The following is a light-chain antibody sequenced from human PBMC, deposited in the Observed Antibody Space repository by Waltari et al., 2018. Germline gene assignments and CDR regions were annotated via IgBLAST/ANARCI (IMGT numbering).Light chain of an antibody. CDR1: RTNIGINY. V-gene: IGLV1-47*01. CDR2: RNN. Sequence: QSVLTQPPSASETPGQRVTISCSGSRTNIGINYVYWYQHLPGTTPKLLIYRNNQRPSGVPDRFSGSKSGTSASLAISGLRSEDEADYYCAAWDDTLSAVLFGGGTNLTVL. CDR3: AAWDDTLSAVL. J-gene: IGLJ3*02.